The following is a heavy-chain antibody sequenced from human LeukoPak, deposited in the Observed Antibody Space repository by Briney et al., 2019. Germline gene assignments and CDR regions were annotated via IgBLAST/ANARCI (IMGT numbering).Heavy chain of an antibody. CDR3: AKSSTPYCSSTSCSYFDY. CDR2: ISSSGSTI. CDR1: GFTFSDYY. V-gene: IGHV3-11*04. D-gene: IGHD2-2*01. J-gene: IGHJ4*02. Sequence: PGGSLRLSCAASGFTFSDYYMSWIRQAPGKGLEWVSYISSSGSTIYYADSVKGRFTISRDNSKNTLYLQMNSLRAEDTAVYYCAKSSTPYCSSTSCSYFDYWGQGTLVTVSS.